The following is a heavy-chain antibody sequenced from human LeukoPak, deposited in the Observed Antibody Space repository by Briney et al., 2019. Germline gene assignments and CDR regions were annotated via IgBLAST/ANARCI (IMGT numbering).Heavy chain of an antibody. CDR2: IWYDGSNN. CDR1: GFSFKSYG. CDR3: ATLKGTRSWYSDY. J-gene: IGHJ4*02. D-gene: IGHD6-13*01. Sequence: GGSLRLSCAASGFSFKSYGMHWVRQAPGKGLEWVAVIWYDGSNNYYADSVEGRFTMSRDNPKNTLYLQMNSLRAEDTAVYYCATLKGTRSWYSDYWGQGTLVTVSS. V-gene: IGHV3-33*01.